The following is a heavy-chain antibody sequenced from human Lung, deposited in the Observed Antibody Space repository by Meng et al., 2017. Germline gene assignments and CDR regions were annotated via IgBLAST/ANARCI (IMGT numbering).Heavy chain of an antibody. J-gene: IGHJ4*02. Sequence: QVQLLQLRAALLTLASTRYISCVVSGGSFSDYYWHWIRQPPGKGLDWIGEINHSGSTNYNPSLESRATISVDTSKNNLSLKLSSVTAADSAVYYCARGPTTMAHDFDYWGQGTLVTVSS. CDR1: GGSFSDYY. D-gene: IGHD4-11*01. CDR3: ARGPTTMAHDFDY. V-gene: IGHV4-34*01. CDR2: INHSGST.